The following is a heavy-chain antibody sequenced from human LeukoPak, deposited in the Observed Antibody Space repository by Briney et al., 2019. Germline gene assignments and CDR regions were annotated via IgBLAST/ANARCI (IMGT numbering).Heavy chain of an antibody. V-gene: IGHV4-59*08. J-gene: IGHJ5*02. CDR1: GGSISGYY. D-gene: IGHD6-13*01. Sequence: SETLSLTCTVSGGSISGYYWSWIRQPPGRGLEWIGYLYYSGSTNYNPSLKSRVTISVDTSKNQFSLKLSSVAAADTAVYYCARHLQQLAWFDPWGQGTLVTVSS. CDR3: ARHLQQLAWFDP. CDR2: LYYSGST.